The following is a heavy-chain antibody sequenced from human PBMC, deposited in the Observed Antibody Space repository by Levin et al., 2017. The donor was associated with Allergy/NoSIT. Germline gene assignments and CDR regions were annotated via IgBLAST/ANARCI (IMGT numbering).Heavy chain of an antibody. CDR3: ARDTGGYDWGYFDY. V-gene: IGHV3-21*01. CDR2: IPSSSSYI. J-gene: IGHJ4*02. D-gene: IGHD5-12*01. CDR1: GFTFSSHS. Sequence: GGSLRLSCAASGFTFSSHSVNWVRQAPGKGLEWVSSIPSSSSYIYYADSVKGRFTISRDNAKNSLYVQMISLRAEDTAVYYCARDTGGYDWGYFDYWGQGTLVTVSS.